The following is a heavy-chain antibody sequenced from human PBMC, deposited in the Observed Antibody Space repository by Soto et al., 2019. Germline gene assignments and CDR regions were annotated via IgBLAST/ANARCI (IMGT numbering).Heavy chain of an antibody. D-gene: IGHD1-26*01. CDR2: INAGNGNT. CDR1: GYTFTNYA. Sequence: ASVKVSCKASGYTFTNYAMHWVRQAPGQRLEWMGWINAGNGNTKYSQKFQGRVTITRDTSASTAYMELSSLRSEDTAVYYCARSPDGSGSLFDFCGQGTLVTVSS. J-gene: IGHJ4*02. V-gene: IGHV1-3*01. CDR3: ARSPDGSGSLFDF.